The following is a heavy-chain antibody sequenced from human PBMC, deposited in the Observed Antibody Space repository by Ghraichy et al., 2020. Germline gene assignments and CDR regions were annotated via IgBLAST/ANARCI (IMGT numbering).Heavy chain of an antibody. V-gene: IGHV3-9*01. CDR1: GFTFDDYA. Sequence: GGSLRLSCAASGFTFDDYAMHWVRQAPGKGLEWVSGISWNSGSIGYADSVKGRFTISRDNAKNSLYLQMNSLRAEDTALYYCAKSIYSSSSSPIDYWGQGTLVTVSS. CDR2: ISWNSGSI. D-gene: IGHD6-6*01. CDR3: AKSIYSSSSSPIDY. J-gene: IGHJ4*02.